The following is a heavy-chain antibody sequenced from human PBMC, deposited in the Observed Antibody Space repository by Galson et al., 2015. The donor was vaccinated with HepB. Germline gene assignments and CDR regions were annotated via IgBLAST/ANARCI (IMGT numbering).Heavy chain of an antibody. Sequence: SVKVSCKASGGTFSSYAISWVRQAPGQGLEWMGGIIPIFGTANYAQKFQGRVTITADESTSTAYMELSSLRSEDTAVYYCASAPNYYDSSGPTNWYFDLWGRGTLVTVSS. V-gene: IGHV1-69*13. CDR3: ASAPNYYDSSGPTNWYFDL. CDR1: GGTFSSYA. CDR2: IIPIFGTA. D-gene: IGHD3-22*01. J-gene: IGHJ2*01.